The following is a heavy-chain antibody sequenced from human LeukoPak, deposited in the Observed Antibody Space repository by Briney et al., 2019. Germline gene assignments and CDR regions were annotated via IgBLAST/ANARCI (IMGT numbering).Heavy chain of an antibody. V-gene: IGHV3-30*04. CDR2: ISYDGSNK. CDR3: ARDQRFLAWYYYYGMDV. D-gene: IGHD3/OR15-3a*01. J-gene: IGHJ6*02. CDR1: GFTFSSYA. Sequence: PGGSLRLSCAASGFTFSSYAMHWVRQAPGKGLEWVAVISYDGSNKYYADSVKGRFTISRDNSKNTLCLQMNSLRAEDTAVYYCARDQRFLAWYYYYGMDVWGQGTTVTVSS.